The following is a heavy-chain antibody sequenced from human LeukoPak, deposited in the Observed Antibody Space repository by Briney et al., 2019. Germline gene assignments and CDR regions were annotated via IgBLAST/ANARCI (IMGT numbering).Heavy chain of an antibody. CDR3: ARDPGDDNRNTMDV. Sequence: ASVKASCKASGDSFIGYYLHWVRQAPGQGLEWMGWINPNSEGTKYAQKFQGRVTMSRDTSITTVYMELSRLRSDDTAVYYCARDPGDDNRNTMDVWGQGTTVTVSS. CDR2: INPNSEGT. CDR1: GDSFIGYY. J-gene: IGHJ6*02. D-gene: IGHD1-14*01. V-gene: IGHV1-2*02.